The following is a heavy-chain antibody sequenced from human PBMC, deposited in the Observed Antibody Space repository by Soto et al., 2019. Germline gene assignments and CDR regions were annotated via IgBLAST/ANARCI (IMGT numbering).Heavy chain of an antibody. V-gene: IGHV3-23*01. J-gene: IGHJ4*02. D-gene: IGHD2-8*01. Sequence: EVQLLESGGGLEQPGGSLRLSCAASGFTFSPYAMSWVRQAPGKGLEWVSTITGSGDATYYADSVKGRFTISRDNSKNTLLLQMDSPRPDDTAVYYCAKESLITNLPDSWGQGTLVTVSS. CDR3: AKESLITNLPDS. CDR2: ITGSGDAT. CDR1: GFTFSPYA.